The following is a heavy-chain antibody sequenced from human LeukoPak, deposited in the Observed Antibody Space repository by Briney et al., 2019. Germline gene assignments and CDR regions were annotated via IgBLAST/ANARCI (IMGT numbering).Heavy chain of an antibody. V-gene: IGHV4-39*01. D-gene: IGHD2-2*01. Sequence: SETLSLTCTVSGGSISSSSYYWGWIRQPPGKGLEWIGNIYYSGSTYYNPSLKSRVTMSVDTSKSQFSLKLSSVTAADTAVYYCATHCSSTSCYYYGMDVWGQGTTVTVSS. CDR1: GGSISSSSYY. CDR2: IYYSGST. CDR3: ATHCSSTSCYYYGMDV. J-gene: IGHJ6*02.